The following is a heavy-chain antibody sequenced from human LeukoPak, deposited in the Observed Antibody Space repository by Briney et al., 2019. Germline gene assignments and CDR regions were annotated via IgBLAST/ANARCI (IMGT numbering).Heavy chain of an antibody. CDR3: ARLTSSWYQDWYFDP. Sequence: PSETLSLTCTVSGGSISSSSYYWGWIRQPPGKGLEWIGSIYYSGSTYYNPSLESRVTISVDTSKNQFSLKLTSVTAADTAVYYCARLTSSWYQDWYFDPWGRGTLVTVSS. CDR2: IYYSGST. V-gene: IGHV4-39*07. D-gene: IGHD6-13*01. CDR1: GGSISSSSYY. J-gene: IGHJ2*01.